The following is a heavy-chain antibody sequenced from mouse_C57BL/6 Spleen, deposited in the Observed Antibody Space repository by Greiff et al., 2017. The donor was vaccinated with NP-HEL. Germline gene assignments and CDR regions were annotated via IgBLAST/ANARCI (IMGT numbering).Heavy chain of an antibody. CDR1: GYTFTSYW. Sequence: QVQLQQPGAELVKPGASVKMSCKASGYTFTSYWITWVKQRPGQGLEWIGDIYPGSGSTNYNEKFKSKATLTVDTSSSTAYMQLSSLTSEYSAVYYCARRVIYDYGYYAMDYWGQGTSVTVSS. J-gene: IGHJ4*01. V-gene: IGHV1-55*01. CDR3: ARRVIYDYGYYAMDY. CDR2: IYPGSGST. D-gene: IGHD2-4*01.